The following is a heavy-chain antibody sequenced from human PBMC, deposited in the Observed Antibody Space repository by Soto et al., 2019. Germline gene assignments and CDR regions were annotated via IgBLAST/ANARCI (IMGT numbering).Heavy chain of an antibody. CDR1: GFTVSNYG. CDR2: VSANNGHT. D-gene: IGHD2-8*01. CDR3: ARDIESVTAKHFFYYYAMDV. J-gene: IGHJ6*01. Sequence: ASVKVSCKASGFTVSNYGLNWVRQAPGQGLEWMGWVSANNGHTNYAQNLQGRVSMTTDTSTSTAYMELRGLTFDDTAVYYCARDIESVTAKHFFYYYAMDVWGQGTKVT. V-gene: IGHV1-18*01.